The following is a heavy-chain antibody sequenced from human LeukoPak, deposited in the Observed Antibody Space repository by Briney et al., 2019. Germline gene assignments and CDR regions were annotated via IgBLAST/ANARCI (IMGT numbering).Heavy chain of an antibody. CDR3: ARALYSGWDIVVVPADNWFDP. J-gene: IGHJ5*02. V-gene: IGHV4-39*07. CDR2: IYYSGST. Sequence: SETLSLTCTVSGGSISSSSYYWGWIRQPPGKGLEWIGSIYYSGSTYYNPSLKSRVTISVDTSKNQFSLKLSSVTAADTAVYYCARALYSGWDIVVVPADNWFDPWGQGTLVTVSS. CDR1: GGSISSSSYY. D-gene: IGHD2-2*01.